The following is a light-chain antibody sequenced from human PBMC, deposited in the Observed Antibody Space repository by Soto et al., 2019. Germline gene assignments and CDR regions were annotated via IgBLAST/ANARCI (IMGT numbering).Light chain of an antibody. V-gene: IGKV3-11*01. CDR2: DAS. Sequence: EIVLTQSPATLSLSPGERATLSCRASQSVSSNLAWYQQTPCQAPSLLIADASNRATGLPARFSGSGSGTDFARTGSCLEPEDFAVYYCQQRSNWPRTVGGGAKVDI. CDR3: QQRSNWPRT. CDR1: QSVSSN. J-gene: IGKJ4*01.